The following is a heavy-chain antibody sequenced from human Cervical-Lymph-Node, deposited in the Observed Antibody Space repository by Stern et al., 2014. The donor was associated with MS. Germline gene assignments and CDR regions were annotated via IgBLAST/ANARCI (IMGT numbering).Heavy chain of an antibody. V-gene: IGHV3-48*01. Sequence: VQLVESGGGLAQPGGSLRLSCAASGFSFKIYSMSWVRQAPGKGLEWISYIGSGSTTIHYADSVKGRFTISRDNAKNSLFLQMDSLRVEDTAVYYCARSGLFGPWGQGTLVIVSS. CDR3: ARSGLFGP. CDR2: IGSGSTTI. J-gene: IGHJ5*02. CDR1: GFSFKIYS. D-gene: IGHD3-3*01.